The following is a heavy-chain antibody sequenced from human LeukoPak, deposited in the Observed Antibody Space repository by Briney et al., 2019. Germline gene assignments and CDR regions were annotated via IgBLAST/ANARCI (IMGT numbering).Heavy chain of an antibody. CDR3: ARARCSRTSCNTESDY. V-gene: IGHV3-74*01. Sequence: PGGSLRVSCSASGFTLSPYWMHWVRQSPGKGLVWVSRINSDGSSTTYADSVKGRFTISRDNTKNTLYLQMNILRAEDTAVYYCARARCSRTSCNTESDYWGQGTLVTVSS. CDR1: GFTLSPYW. D-gene: IGHD2-2*01. CDR2: INSDGSST. J-gene: IGHJ4*02.